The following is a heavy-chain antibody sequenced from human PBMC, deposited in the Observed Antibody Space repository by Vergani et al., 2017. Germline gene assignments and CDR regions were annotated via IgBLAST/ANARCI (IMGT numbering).Heavy chain of an antibody. J-gene: IGHJ4*02. CDR3: ARDQGFWNGYPHCPDY. Sequence: QVHLVESGGGVVQPGGSLRLSCAASGFIFSNYGMHWVRQAPGKGLEWVAVIWFDRGNKYHADSVQGRFTIYRDNFKNTLDLQMHSLLDEDTATYYCARDQGFWNGYPHCPDYWGQGALVTVSS. CDR2: IWFDRGNK. CDR1: GFIFSNYG. V-gene: IGHV3-33*01. D-gene: IGHD3-3*01.